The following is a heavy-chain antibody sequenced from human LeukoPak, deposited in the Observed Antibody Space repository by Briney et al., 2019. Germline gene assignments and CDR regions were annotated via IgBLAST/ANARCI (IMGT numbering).Heavy chain of an antibody. D-gene: IGHD1-26*01. V-gene: IGHV3-74*01. J-gene: IGHJ4*02. CDR2: INSDGSSP. CDR3: ARDGGSYTPQDY. Sequence: GGSLRLSCAASGFTFSTYWMHWVRQAPGKGLVWVSCINSDGSSPTYADSVKGRFTISRDNAKNTLSLQMNSLRAEDTAVYYCARDGGSYTPQDYWGQGTLVTASS. CDR1: GFTFSTYW.